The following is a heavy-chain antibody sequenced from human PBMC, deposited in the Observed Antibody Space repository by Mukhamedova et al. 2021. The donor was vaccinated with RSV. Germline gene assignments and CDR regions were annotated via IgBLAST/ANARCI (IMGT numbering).Heavy chain of an antibody. V-gene: IGHV3-48*02. D-gene: IGHD6-13*01. J-gene: IGHJ5*01. CDR1: SSYS. Sequence: SSYSMNWVRQAPGKGLEWVSYISSSSSTIYYADSVKGRFTISRDNAKNSLYLPMNSLRDEDTAVYYCARGKGGDSSSWGFLSWG. CDR2: ISSSSSTI. CDR3: ARGKGGDSSSWGFLS.